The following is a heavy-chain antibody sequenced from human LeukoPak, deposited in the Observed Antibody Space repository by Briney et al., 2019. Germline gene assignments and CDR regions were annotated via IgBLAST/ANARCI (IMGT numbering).Heavy chain of an antibody. D-gene: IGHD3-3*01. J-gene: IGHJ6*03. CDR3: ARRLLDYDFWSGYYYYYYYMDV. CDR2: MNPNSGNT. Sequence: ASVKVSCKASGYTFTSYDINWVRQATGQGLEWMGWMNPNSGNTGYAQKFQGRVTMTRNTSISTAYMELSSLRSEDTAVYYCARRLLDYDFWSGYYYYYYYMDVWGKGTTVTVSS. V-gene: IGHV1-8*01. CDR1: GYTFTSYD.